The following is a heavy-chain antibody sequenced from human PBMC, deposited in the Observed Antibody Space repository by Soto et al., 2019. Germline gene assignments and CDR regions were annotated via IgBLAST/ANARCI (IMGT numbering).Heavy chain of an antibody. CDR2: IYWDGDK. CDR3: VQTHKWLRFDY. D-gene: IGHD5-12*01. V-gene: IGHV2-5*02. Sequence: QITLKESGPTLVKPTQTLTLTCTFSGFSLSTSGVGVGWIRQPPGKALEWLALIYWDGDKRYSPSLKSRLTIMKDTSKNQVVLIMTNMDPVDKAKYYCVQTHKWLRFDYWGQGTLVTVSS. CDR1: GFSLSTSGVG. J-gene: IGHJ4*02.